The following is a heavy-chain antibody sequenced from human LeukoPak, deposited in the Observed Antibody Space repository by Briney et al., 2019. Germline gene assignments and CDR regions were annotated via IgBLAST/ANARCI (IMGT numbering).Heavy chain of an antibody. CDR2: INHSGST. J-gene: IGHJ5*02. CDR1: GGSFSGYY. D-gene: IGHD3-16*01. CDR3: ARDQTLGHWFDP. V-gene: IGHV4-34*01. Sequence: SETLSLTCAVYGGSFSGYYWSWIRQPPGKGLEWIGEINHSGSTNYNPSLKSRVTISVDTSKNQFSLKLSSVTAADTAVYYCARDQTLGHWFDPWGQGTLVTVSS.